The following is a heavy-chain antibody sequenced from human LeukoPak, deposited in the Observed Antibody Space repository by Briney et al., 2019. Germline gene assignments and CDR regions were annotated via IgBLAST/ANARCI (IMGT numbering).Heavy chain of an antibody. V-gene: IGHV1-46*01. CDR1: GYTFSDFL. CDR3: AREVRRDGYNEMAFDY. CDR2: VNPGGDGT. Sequence: ASVKVSCKASGYTFSDFLIHWVRQAPGQGLEWMGLVNPGGDGTNSAQRFQDRVTMTRDTSTSTVYLDLSSLKSEDTAVCYCAREVRRDGYNEMAFDYWGQGTLVTVSS. J-gene: IGHJ4*02. D-gene: IGHD5-24*01.